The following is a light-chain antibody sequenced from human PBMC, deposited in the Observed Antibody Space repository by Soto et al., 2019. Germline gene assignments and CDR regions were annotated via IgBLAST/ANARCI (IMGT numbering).Light chain of an antibody. V-gene: IGLV2-14*01. CDR2: EVR. Sequence: QSALTQPASVSGSPGQSITISCTGTRRDVGGYNYVSWYQQYPGKSPKLSIYEVRNRPSGVSDRFSGSRSGNTASLTISGLQAEDESDYYCSSYTSSSTWVFGGGTKLTVL. CDR1: RRDVGGYNY. J-gene: IGLJ3*02. CDR3: SSYTSSSTWV.